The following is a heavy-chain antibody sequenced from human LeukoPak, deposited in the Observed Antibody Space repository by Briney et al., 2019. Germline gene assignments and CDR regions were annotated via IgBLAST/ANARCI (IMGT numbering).Heavy chain of an antibody. CDR3: AKRGSYFGGFDY. CDR1: GFAFSNYD. Sequence: GGSLRLSCAASGFAFSNYDMSWVRQAPGKGLEWVSAVTGGGDTTYYADSVKGRFTISRDNSKSTLYLQMNSLRAEDTAVYYCAKRGSYFGGFDYWGQGTLVTVSS. D-gene: IGHD3-10*01. CDR2: VTGGGDTT. J-gene: IGHJ4*02. V-gene: IGHV3-23*01.